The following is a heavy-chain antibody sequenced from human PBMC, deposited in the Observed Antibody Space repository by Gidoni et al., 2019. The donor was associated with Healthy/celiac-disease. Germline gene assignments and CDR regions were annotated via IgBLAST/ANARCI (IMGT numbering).Heavy chain of an antibody. CDR2: IKQDGSEK. CDR1: GFTFSSYW. CDR3: ARRRGYSYGYYDY. Sequence: EVQLVESGGGLVQPGGSLRLSCAASGFTFSSYWMGWVRQAPGKGLEWVANIKQDGSEKDYVDSVKGRFTISRDNAKNSLYLQMNSLRAEDTAVYYCARRRGYSYGYYDYWGQGTLVTVSS. J-gene: IGHJ4*02. D-gene: IGHD5-18*01. V-gene: IGHV3-7*03.